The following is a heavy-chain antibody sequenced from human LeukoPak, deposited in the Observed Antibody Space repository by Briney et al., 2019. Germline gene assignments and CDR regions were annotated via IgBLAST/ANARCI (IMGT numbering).Heavy chain of an antibody. CDR3: AKDISTVTPGRFDY. J-gene: IGHJ4*02. D-gene: IGHD4-11*01. CDR1: GFTFSNYW. V-gene: IGHV3-23*01. CDR2: INSGGHST. Sequence: GGSLRLSCAASGFTFSNYWMSWVRQAPGKGLEWVSAINSGGHSTYYADSVKGRFTISRDNSKNTVYLQMNSLRAEDTAVYYCAKDISTVTPGRFDYWGQGTLVTVSS.